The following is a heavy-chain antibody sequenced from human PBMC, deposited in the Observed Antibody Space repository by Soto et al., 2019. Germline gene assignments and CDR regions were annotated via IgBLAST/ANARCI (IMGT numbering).Heavy chain of an antibody. CDR1: GFSFSSFG. J-gene: IGHJ4*02. V-gene: IGHV3-33*01. Sequence: QVQLVESGGGVVQPGRSLRLSCAASGFSFSSFGMHWVRQAPGKGLEWVAIIWFDGSQQHYADSVKGRFTISRETSKNILYLQMNSLRAEDTAVYYCTRANTSPFDYWGRGTLVTVSS. CDR2: IWFDGSQQ. CDR3: TRANTSPFDY.